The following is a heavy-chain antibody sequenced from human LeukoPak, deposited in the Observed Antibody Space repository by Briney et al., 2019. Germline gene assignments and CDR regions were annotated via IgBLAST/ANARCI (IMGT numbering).Heavy chain of an antibody. CDR1: GFTFSSYA. CDR3: AKEQAAAGKGYYFDY. V-gene: IGHV3-23*01. J-gene: IGHJ4*02. Sequence: GGSLRLSCAASGFTFSSYATSWVRQAPGKGLEWVSAISGSGGSTYYADSVKGRFTISRDNSKNTLYLQMNSLRAEDTAVYYCAKEQAAAGKGYYFDYWGQGTLVTVSS. CDR2: ISGSGGST. D-gene: IGHD6-13*01.